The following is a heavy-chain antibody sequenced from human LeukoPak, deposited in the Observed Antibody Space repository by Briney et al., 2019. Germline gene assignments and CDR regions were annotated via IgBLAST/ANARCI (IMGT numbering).Heavy chain of an antibody. D-gene: IGHD3-3*01. CDR1: GFTFSSYS. J-gene: IGHJ4*02. CDR3: AKERLGVAPLG. Sequence: GGSLRLSCAASGFTFSSYSMNWVRQAPGKGLEWVSYISSSSSTIYYADSVKGRFTISRDNAKNSLYLQMNSLRAEDTAVYYCAKERLGVAPLGWGQGTLVTVSS. V-gene: IGHV3-48*04. CDR2: ISSSSSTI.